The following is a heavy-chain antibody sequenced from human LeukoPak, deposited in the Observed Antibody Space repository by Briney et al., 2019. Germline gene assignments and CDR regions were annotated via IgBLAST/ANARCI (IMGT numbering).Heavy chain of an antibody. CDR3: ARDRNRYFDY. CDR1: GFTFSSYW. D-gene: IGHD1-14*01. Sequence: PGGSLRLSCAASGFTFSSYWMSWVRQAPGKGLEWGANINQDGSEKFYMDSVKGRFTISRDNAKKSLYLQMNSLRVEDTAVYYCARDRNRYFDYWGQGTLVTVSS. J-gene: IGHJ4*02. CDR2: INQDGSEK. V-gene: IGHV3-7*04.